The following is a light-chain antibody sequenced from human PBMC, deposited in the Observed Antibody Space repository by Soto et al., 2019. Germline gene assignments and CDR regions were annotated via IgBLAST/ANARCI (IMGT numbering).Light chain of an antibody. CDR1: QSISSW. V-gene: IGKV1-5*03. CDR2: MAS. J-gene: IGKJ1*01. Sequence: DIQMTQSPSTLSASIGDRVTITCRASQSISSWLAWYQQKPGKAPKLLIYMASNLQSGVPSRFSGSGSGTAFTLTISSLQPDDFATYYCQHYNDYSRIFGQGTKVEIK. CDR3: QHYNDYSRI.